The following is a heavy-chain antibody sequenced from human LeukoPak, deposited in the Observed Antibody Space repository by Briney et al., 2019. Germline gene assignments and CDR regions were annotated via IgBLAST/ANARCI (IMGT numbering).Heavy chain of an antibody. V-gene: IGHV4-59*01. CDR1: GGSISSYY. CDR2: IYHTGRT. J-gene: IGHJ3*02. CDR3: ASGIYDFWSGHDAFDI. D-gene: IGHD3-3*01. Sequence: SETLSLTCTVSGGSISSYYWSWFRQSPGTGLEWIGSIYHTGRTNYNPSLKSRVTISVDKSKNQFSLKLSSLTAADTAVYYCASGIYDFWSGHDAFDIWGQGTMVTVSS.